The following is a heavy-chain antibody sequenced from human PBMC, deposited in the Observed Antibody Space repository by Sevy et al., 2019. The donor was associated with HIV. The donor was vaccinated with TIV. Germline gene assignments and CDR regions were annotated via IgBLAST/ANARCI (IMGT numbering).Heavy chain of an antibody. CDR2: ISSSSSYI. CDR3: ARDYYGTGSYFLPSNWFDP. CDR1: GFTFSSYS. Sequence: GGSLRLSCAASGFTFSSYSMNWVRQAPGKGLEWVSSISSSSSYIYYADSVKGRFTISRDNAKNSLYLQMNSLRAEDTAVYYCARDYYGTGSYFLPSNWFDPRGQGTLVTVSS. V-gene: IGHV3-21*01. J-gene: IGHJ5*02. D-gene: IGHD3-10*01.